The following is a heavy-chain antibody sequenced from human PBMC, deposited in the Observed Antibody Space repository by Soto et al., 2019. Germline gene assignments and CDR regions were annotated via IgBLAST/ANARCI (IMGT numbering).Heavy chain of an antibody. V-gene: IGHV1-46*01. CDR3: ARVEKSDIWFDDYIWGSYFAPDY. J-gene: IGHJ4*02. D-gene: IGHD3-16*01. CDR1: GYTFTSYY. Sequence: ASVKVSCKASGYTFTSYYMHWVRQAPGQGLEWMGIINPSGGSTSYAQKFQGRVTMTRDTSTSTVYMELSSLRSEDTAVYYCARVEKSDIWFDDYIWGSYFAPDYWGQGTLVTVSS. CDR2: INPSGGST.